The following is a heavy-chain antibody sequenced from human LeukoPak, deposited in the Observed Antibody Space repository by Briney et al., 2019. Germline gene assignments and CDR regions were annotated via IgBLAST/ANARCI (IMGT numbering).Heavy chain of an antibody. CDR3: ARLSGYCSSTSCYGFDP. Sequence: GESLKISCKGSRYSFTSYWIGWVRQMPGKGLEWMGIIYPGDSDTRYSPSFQGQVTISADKSISTAYLQWSSLKASDTAMYYCARLSGYCSSTSCYGFDPWGQGTLVTVSS. V-gene: IGHV5-51*01. J-gene: IGHJ5*02. D-gene: IGHD2-2*01. CDR1: RYSFTSYW. CDR2: IYPGDSDT.